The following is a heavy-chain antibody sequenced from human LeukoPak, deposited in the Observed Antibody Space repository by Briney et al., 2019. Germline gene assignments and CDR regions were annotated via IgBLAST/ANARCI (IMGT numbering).Heavy chain of an antibody. CDR1: GGSFSGYY. Sequence: KPSETLSLTCAVYGGSFSGYYWSWILQPPGKGLEWIGEINHSGSTNYNPSLKSRVTISVDTSKNQFSLKLSSVTAADTAVYYCARGRIAPFDPWGQGTLVTVSS. CDR3: ARGRIAPFDP. V-gene: IGHV4-34*01. J-gene: IGHJ5*02. D-gene: IGHD3-16*02. CDR2: INHSGST.